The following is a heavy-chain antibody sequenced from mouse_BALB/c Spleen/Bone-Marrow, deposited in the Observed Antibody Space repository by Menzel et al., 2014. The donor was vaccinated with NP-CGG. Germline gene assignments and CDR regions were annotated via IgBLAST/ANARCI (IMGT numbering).Heavy chain of an antibody. D-gene: IGHD2-4*01. V-gene: IGHV14-3*02. CDR3: ARFPYDYGGGDY. CDR1: GFNIKDTY. CDR2: IDPANGNT. J-gene: IGHJ2*01. Sequence: EVQLQQSGAGLVKPGASVKLSYTASGFNIKDTYMHWVKQRPEQGLEWIGRIDPANGNTKYDPKFQGKATITADTSSNTAYLQLSSLTSEDTAVYYCARFPYDYGGGDYWGQGTTLTVSS.